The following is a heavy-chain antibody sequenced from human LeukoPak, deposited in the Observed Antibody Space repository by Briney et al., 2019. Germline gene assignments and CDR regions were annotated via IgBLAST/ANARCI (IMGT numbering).Heavy chain of an antibody. V-gene: IGHV3-23*01. D-gene: IGHD2-2*01. Sequence: GGSLRLSCVASGFTFSTYAMSWVRQAPGKGLEWVSGIIGSGGSTYYADFVKGRFTISRDNSKNTLYLQMNSLRAEDTAVYYCAKAHCSSTSCHWFDPWGQGTLVTVSS. CDR1: GFTFSTYA. J-gene: IGHJ5*02. CDR3: AKAHCSSTSCHWFDP. CDR2: IIGSGGST.